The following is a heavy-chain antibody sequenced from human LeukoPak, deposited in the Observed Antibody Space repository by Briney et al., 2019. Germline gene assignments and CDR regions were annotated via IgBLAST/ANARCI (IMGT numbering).Heavy chain of an antibody. CDR1: GGSFSGYY. J-gene: IGHJ4*02. V-gene: IGHV4-34*01. CDR2: INHSGST. Sequence: SETLSLTCAVYGGSFSGYYWSWIRQPPGKGLEWIGEINHSGSTIYNPSLKSRVTISVDTSKNQFSLKLSSVTAADSAVYYCARGTLDSSGEGLDYWGQGTLVTVSS. CDR3: ARGTLDSSGEGLDY. D-gene: IGHD3-22*01.